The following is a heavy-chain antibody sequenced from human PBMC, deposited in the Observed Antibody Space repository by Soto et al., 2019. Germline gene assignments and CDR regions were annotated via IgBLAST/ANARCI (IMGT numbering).Heavy chain of an antibody. CDR3: AKRVGDCSGGSCYSTLDY. D-gene: IGHD2-15*01. J-gene: IGHJ4*02. CDR2: ISGSGGST. V-gene: IGHV3-23*01. Sequence: GGSLRLSCAASGFTFSNYAMNWVRQGPGKGLEWVSGISGSGGSTFYADSVKGRFTISRDNSRNTLYLQMNSLRGEDTAVYYCAKRVGDCSGGSCYSTLDYWGQGTLVTVSS. CDR1: GFTFSNYA.